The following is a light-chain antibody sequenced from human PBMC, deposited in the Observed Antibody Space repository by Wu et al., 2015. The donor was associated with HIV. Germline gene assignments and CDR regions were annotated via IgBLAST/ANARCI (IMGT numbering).Light chain of an antibody. V-gene: IGKV3-20*01. CDR2: GAS. Sequence: EIVLTQSPGTLSLSPGESATLSCRASQSVSINYLAWYQQKPGQAPRLLIYGASSRATGIPDRFSGSGSGTDFTLTISRLEPQDFAVYYCQQFRTSPRTFGQGTKVEI. CDR1: QSVSINY. CDR3: QQFRTSPRT. J-gene: IGKJ1*01.